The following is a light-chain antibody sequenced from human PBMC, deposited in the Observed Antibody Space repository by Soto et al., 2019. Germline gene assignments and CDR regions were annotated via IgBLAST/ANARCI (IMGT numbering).Light chain of an antibody. CDR1: SSDVGGYNY. CDR2: EVS. V-gene: IGLV2-8*01. Sequence: QSAITQPPSASGSPGQSVTISCTGTSSDVGGYNYVSWYQQHPGKAPKLMIYEVSKRPSGVPDRFSGSKSGNTASLTVSGLQAEDEADYYCSSYAASNNYVFGTGTKLTVL. J-gene: IGLJ1*01. CDR3: SSYAASNNYV.